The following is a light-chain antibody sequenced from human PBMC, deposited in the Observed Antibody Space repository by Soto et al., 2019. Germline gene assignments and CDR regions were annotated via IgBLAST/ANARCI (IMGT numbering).Light chain of an antibody. CDR1: QSVSSW. CDR3: QQSYSTPFT. V-gene: IGKV1-5*01. J-gene: IGKJ5*01. Sequence: DIHMTQSPSTLSASVGDRVTITCRASQSVSSWLAWYQQKPGKAPNLLIYDASSLESGVPSRFSGSGSGTDFTLTISSLQPEDFATYYCQQSYSTPFTFGQGTRLEIK. CDR2: DAS.